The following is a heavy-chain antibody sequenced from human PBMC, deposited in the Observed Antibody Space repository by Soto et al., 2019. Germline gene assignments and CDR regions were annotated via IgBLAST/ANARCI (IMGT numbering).Heavy chain of an antibody. V-gene: IGHV1-24*01. CDR3: AISSSSSGSYYWFDP. J-gene: IGHJ5*02. D-gene: IGHD3-10*01. CDR2: FDPEDGET. CDR1: GYTLTGLS. Sequence: ASVKVSCKVSGYTLTGLSMHWVRQAPGKGLEWMGGFDPEDGETIYAQKFQGRVTMTEDTATDTAYMELSSLRSEDAAVYYCAISSSSSGSYYWFDPWGQGTLVTVSS.